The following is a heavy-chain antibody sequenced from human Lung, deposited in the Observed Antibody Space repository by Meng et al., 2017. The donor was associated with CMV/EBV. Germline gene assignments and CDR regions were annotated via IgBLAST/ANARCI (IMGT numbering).Heavy chain of an antibody. CDR1: GASIDSDNYY. J-gene: IGHJ6*01. V-gene: IGHV4-30-4*02. CDR3: ARADYYNLMDV. Sequence: SXTLSLTCTVSGASIDSDNYYWSWIRQPPGKGLEWIGYIYYSGSSFYNPSLKSRVTISLNMSKNQFSLYLSSVTAADTAVYYCARADYYNLMDVWGQGNTVTCYS. CDR2: IYYSGSS.